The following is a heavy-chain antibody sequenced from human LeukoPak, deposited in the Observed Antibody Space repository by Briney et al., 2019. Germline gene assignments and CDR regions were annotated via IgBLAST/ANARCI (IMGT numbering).Heavy chain of an antibody. CDR1: GFTFSSYS. CDR2: ISSSSSNI. CDR3: ARGDSGSYQNFDY. V-gene: IGHV3-21*01. D-gene: IGHD1-26*01. Sequence: PGGSLRLPCAASGFTFSSYSMNWVRQAPGKGLEWVSSISSSSSNIYYADSVKGRFTISRDNAKNSLYLQMNSLRAEDTAVYYCARGDSGSYQNFDYWGQGTLVTVSS. J-gene: IGHJ4*02.